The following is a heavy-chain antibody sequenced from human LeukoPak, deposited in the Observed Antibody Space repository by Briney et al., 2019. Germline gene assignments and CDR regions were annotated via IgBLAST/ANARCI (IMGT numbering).Heavy chain of an antibody. D-gene: IGHD3-10*01. Sequence: SETLSLTCTVSGGSISSSSYYWGWIRQPPGKGLEWIGSIYYSGSTYYNPSLKSRVTISVDTSKNQFSLKLSSVTAADTAVYYCATYYYGSGPGSFVDVWGQGTTVTVSS. CDR2: IYYSGST. J-gene: IGHJ6*02. V-gene: IGHV4-39*01. CDR1: GGSISSSSYY. CDR3: ATYYYGSGPGSFVDV.